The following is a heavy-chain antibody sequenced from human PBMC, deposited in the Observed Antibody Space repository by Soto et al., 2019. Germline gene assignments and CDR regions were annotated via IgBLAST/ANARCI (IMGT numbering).Heavy chain of an antibody. CDR2: IYYSGST. CDR1: SDSXDXXX. Sequence: SETLRVTWTVSSDSXDXXXXNXXXXXXGKGLEWIGYIYYSGSTNYNPSLKSRVTISVDTSKNQFSLKLSSVTAADTAMYYCASAYYDFWSGYSYEYYFDYWGPRALVTVSS. D-gene: IGHD3-3*01. V-gene: IGHV4-59*01. J-gene: IGHJ4*02. CDR3: ASAYYDFWSGYSYEYYFDY.